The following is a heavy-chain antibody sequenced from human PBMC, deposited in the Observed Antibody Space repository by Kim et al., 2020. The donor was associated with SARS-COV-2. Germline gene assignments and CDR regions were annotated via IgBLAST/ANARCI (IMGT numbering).Heavy chain of an antibody. CDR2: VSDSGSTT. Sequence: GGSLRLSCAASGFIFSDYGMNWVRQAPGKGLEWVSGVSDSGSTTYYAESVKGRFTISRDNSKSTLFLHMNSLRAEDTAIYYCAEAYASSWDYFDYWGQGTLVTVSS. CDR3: AEAYASSWDYFDY. J-gene: IGHJ4*02. D-gene: IGHD6-13*01. V-gene: IGHV3-23*01. CDR1: GFIFSDYG.